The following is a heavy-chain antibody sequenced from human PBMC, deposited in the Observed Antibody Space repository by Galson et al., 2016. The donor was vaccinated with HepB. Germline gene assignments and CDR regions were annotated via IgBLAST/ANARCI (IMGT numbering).Heavy chain of an antibody. CDR1: GFTFSNYA. V-gene: IGHV3-23*01. D-gene: IGHD2-2*01. Sequence: SLRLSCAASGFTFSNYAMSWVRQAPGKGLEWVSPISGSGDTTYYADAVRGRFTISRDNSRNTLYLQMDSLRAEDQAIYYCAKGNIVQVPAAPYAWGQGALVTVSS. J-gene: IGHJ5*02. CDR2: ISGSGDTT. CDR3: AKGNIVQVPAAPYA.